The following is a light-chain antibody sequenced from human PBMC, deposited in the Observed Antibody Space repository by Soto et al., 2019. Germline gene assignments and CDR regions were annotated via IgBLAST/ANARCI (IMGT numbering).Light chain of an antibody. J-gene: IGKJ4*01. CDR3: QQYGSSPLT. CDR2: GAS. Sequence: EIVLTQSPGTLSLTPGERATLSCRASQSVSSNLAWHQQKPGQAPRLLIYGASSRATGIPDRFSGSGSGTDFTLTISRLEPEDFAVYYCQQYGSSPLTFGGGTKVDIK. CDR1: QSVSSN. V-gene: IGKV3-20*01.